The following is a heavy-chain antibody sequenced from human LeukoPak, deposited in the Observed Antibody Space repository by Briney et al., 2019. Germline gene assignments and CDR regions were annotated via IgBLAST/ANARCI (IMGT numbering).Heavy chain of an antibody. V-gene: IGHV3-21*01. CDR3: AWLTVSQQLVLFDY. CDR1: GFTFSSYN. D-gene: IGHD6-13*01. CDR2: ISSSSSYI. J-gene: IGHJ4*02. Sequence: GGSLRLSCAASGFTFSSYNMNWVRQAPGKGLEWVSSISSSSSYIYYADSVKGRFTISRDNAKNSLYLQMNSLRAEDTAVYYCAWLTVSQQLVLFDYWGQGTLVTVSS.